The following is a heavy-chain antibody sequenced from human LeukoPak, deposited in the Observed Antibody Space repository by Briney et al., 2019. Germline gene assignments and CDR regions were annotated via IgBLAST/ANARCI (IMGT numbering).Heavy chain of an antibody. D-gene: IGHD4-17*01. CDR2: STRSGSTM. V-gene: IGHV3-11*04. CDR3: ARDAVTLNFDY. Sequence: GGSLRLSCAVSGFTFSDYYMSWIREAPGKGLEWVSYSTRSGSTMYYADSVKGRFTISRDNAKNSLFLQMNSLRAEDTAVYYCARDAVTLNFDYWGQGTLVTVSS. CDR1: GFTFSDYY. J-gene: IGHJ4*02.